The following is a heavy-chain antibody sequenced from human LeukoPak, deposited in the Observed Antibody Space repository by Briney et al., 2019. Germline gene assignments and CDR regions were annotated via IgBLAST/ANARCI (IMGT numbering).Heavy chain of an antibody. CDR2: INPNNGGT. D-gene: IGHD3-3*01. V-gene: IGHV1-2*02. CDR1: GYTFTSYG. CDR3: ARGLRFLDG. Sequence: ASVKVSCKAPGYTFTSYGINWVRQAPGQGLEWMGWINPNNGGTNYAQKFQGRVTMTRDTSISTSYMELSRLRSDDTAVYYCARGLRFLDGWGQGTVVTVSS. J-gene: IGHJ4*02.